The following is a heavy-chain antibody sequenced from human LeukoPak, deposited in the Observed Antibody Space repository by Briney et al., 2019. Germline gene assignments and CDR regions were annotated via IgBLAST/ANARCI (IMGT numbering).Heavy chain of an antibody. CDR1: GGSISSGGYS. CDR2: IYHSGST. J-gene: IGHJ4*02. D-gene: IGHD2-21*02. V-gene: IGHV4-30-2*01. Sequence: SETLSLTCAVSGGSISSGGYSWSWIRQPPGKGLEWIGYIYHSGSTYYNPSLKSRVTISVDRSKNQFSLKLSSVTAADTAVYYCAREVVVTATFDYWGQGTLVTVSS. CDR3: AREVVVTATFDY.